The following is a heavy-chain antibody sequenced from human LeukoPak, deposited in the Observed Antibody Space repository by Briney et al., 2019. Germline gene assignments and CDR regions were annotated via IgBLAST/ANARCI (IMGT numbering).Heavy chain of an antibody. CDR1: GYIFTSYY. CDR3: ARGGCSGGSCFRLKVTGCWFDP. D-gene: IGHD2-15*01. CDR2: INPTGGST. J-gene: IGHJ5*02. V-gene: IGHV1-46*01. Sequence: ASVKVSCKASGYIFTSYYMHWVRQAPGEGLEWMGIINPTGGSTSYAQKFQGRVTMTRDTSTSTAYMELSSLRSEDTAVYYCARGGCSGGSCFRLKVTGCWFDPWGQGTLVTVSS.